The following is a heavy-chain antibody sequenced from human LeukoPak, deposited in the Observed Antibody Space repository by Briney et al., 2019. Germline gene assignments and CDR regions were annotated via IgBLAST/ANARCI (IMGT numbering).Heavy chain of an antibody. CDR2: IYYSGST. Sequence: PSETLSLTCTVSGGSISSSSYYWGWIRQPPGKGLEWIGSIYYSGSTYYNPSLKSRVTISVDTSKNQFSLKLSSVTAADTAVFFCATASSSWVTFDYWGQGTLVTVSS. J-gene: IGHJ4*02. V-gene: IGHV4-39*01. CDR1: GGSISSSSYY. CDR3: ATASSSWVTFDY. D-gene: IGHD6-13*01.